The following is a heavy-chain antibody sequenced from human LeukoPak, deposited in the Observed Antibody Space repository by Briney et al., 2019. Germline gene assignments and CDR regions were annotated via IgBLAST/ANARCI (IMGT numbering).Heavy chain of an antibody. CDR1: GFTFGDYG. CDR3: ARAQTYGDYRLLLDY. J-gene: IGHJ4*02. D-gene: IGHD4-17*01. V-gene: IGHV3-20*04. CDR2: LNWDGGTT. Sequence: GGSLRLSCAASGFTFGDYGMSWVRQAPGKGLEWVSGLNWDGGTTGHADSVKGRFTISRDNAKNSLYLQMNSLRAEDTALYYCARAQTYGDYRLLLDYWGQGTLVAVSS.